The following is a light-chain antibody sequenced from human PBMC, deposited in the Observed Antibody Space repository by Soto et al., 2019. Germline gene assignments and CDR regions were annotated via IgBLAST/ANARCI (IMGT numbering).Light chain of an antibody. CDR1: SSNIGSNY. CDR3: AAWDDSLSGPSWV. Sequence: QSVLTQPPSASGTPGQRVTISCSGSSSNIGSNYVYWYQQLPGTAPKLLIYRNNQRPSGVPDLFSGSKSGTSASLAISGLRSEDEADYYCAAWDDSLSGPSWVFGGGTKVTGL. CDR2: RNN. J-gene: IGLJ3*02. V-gene: IGLV1-47*01.